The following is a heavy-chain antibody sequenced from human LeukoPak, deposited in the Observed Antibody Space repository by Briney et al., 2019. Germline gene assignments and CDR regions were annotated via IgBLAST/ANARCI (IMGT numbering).Heavy chain of an antibody. V-gene: IGHV1-69*05. Sequence: GASVKVSCKASGGTFSSYAISWVRQAPGQGLEWMGGIIPIFGTANYAQEFQGRVTITTDESTSTAYMELSSLRSEDTAVYYCASGTGYCSGGSCYSFKYWGQGTLVTVSS. J-gene: IGHJ4*02. CDR3: ASGTGYCSGGSCYSFKY. CDR1: GGTFSSYA. CDR2: IIPIFGTA. D-gene: IGHD2-15*01.